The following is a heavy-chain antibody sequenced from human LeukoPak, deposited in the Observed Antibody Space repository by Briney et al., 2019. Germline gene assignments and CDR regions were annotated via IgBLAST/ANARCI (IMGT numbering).Heavy chain of an antibody. V-gene: IGHV4-4*07. CDR3: ARGGVVTQPGYFQH. J-gene: IGHJ1*01. Sequence: PSEXLSLTCTVSGVSISSYYWNWLRQPAGKGLEWIGRIYTSGSTNFNPSLKSRVTMSVDTSKNQFSLKLSSVPAADTAVYYCARGGVVTQPGYFQHWGQGTLVTVSS. CDR1: GVSISSYY. D-gene: IGHD3-3*01. CDR2: IYTSGST.